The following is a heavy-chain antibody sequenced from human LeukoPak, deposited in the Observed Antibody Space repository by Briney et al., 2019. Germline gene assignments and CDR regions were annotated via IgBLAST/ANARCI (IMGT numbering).Heavy chain of an antibody. J-gene: IGHJ4*02. CDR3: ARARREMVTLIFDY. Sequence: SETLSLTCTVSGGSISSGDYYWSWIRQPPGRGLEWIGYIYYSGSTYYNPSLKSRVTISVDTSKNQFSLKLSCVTAADTAVYYCARARREMVTLIFDYWGQGTLVTVSS. CDR2: IYYSGST. V-gene: IGHV4-30-4*01. D-gene: IGHD5-24*01. CDR1: GGSISSGDYY.